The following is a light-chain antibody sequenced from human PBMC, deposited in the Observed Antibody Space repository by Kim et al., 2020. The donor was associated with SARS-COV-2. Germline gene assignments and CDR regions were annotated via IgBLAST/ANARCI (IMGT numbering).Light chain of an antibody. V-gene: IGKV1-27*01. Sequence: DIQMTQSPSSLSASVGDRVTITCRASQDISNYLAWYQQKPGKVPRVLIYAASALQSGVPSRFSGSGSGTDFTLTISSLQPEDVGSYYCQKYNSAPWTFGHGTKVEIK. CDR3: QKYNSAPWT. CDR2: AAS. CDR1: QDISNY. J-gene: IGKJ1*01.